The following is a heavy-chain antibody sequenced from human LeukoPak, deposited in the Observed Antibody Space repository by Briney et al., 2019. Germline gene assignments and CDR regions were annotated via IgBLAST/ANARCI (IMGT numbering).Heavy chain of an antibody. Sequence: GGSLRLSCAASGFTFSTYTMHWVRQAPGKGLDWVSGIVGSNGKTYYADSVKGRFTISRDNSKNTLYLQMNSQRAEDTAVYFCAKDYRPDGYNDLDYWGQGTQVTVSS. CDR2: IVGSNGKT. CDR3: AKDYRPDGYNDLDY. J-gene: IGHJ4*02. CDR1: GFTFSTYT. D-gene: IGHD5-24*01. V-gene: IGHV3-23*01.